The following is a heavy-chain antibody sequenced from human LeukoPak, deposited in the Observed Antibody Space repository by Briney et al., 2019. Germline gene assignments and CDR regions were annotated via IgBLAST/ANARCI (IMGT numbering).Heavy chain of an antibody. CDR1: GGIFSSYA. CDR3: ARNGYCSGGSCYTYYYYGMDV. J-gene: IGHJ6*02. V-gene: IGHV1-18*01. Sequence: ASVKVSCKASGGIFSSYAISWVRQAPGQGLEWMGWISAYNGNTNYAQKLQGRVTMTTDTSTSTAYMELRSLRSDDTAVYYCARNGYCSGGSCYTYYYYGMDVWGQGATVTVSS. D-gene: IGHD2-15*01. CDR2: ISAYNGNT.